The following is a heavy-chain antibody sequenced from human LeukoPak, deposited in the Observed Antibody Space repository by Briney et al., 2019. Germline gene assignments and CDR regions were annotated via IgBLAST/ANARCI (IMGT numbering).Heavy chain of an antibody. V-gene: IGHV3-23*01. CDR1: GFTFSSYA. CDR3: ARKLWHRNDC. J-gene: IGHJ4*02. D-gene: IGHD3-16*01. Sequence: GGSLRLSCAASGFTFSSYAITWVRQAPGKGLEWVSAVSSNGAKTYYADSVKGRFTISRDNFKNTLYLQMNSLRAEDTALYYCARKLWHRNDCWGQGTLVTVSS. CDR2: VSSNGAKT.